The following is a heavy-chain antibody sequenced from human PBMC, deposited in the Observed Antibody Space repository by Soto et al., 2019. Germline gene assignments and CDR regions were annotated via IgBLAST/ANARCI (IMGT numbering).Heavy chain of an antibody. CDR1: GFTFRSFP. J-gene: IGHJ5*02. CDR2: IRSNSAYI. Sequence: LRLSCAASGFTFRSFPMNWVRQAPGKGLEWVSTIRSNSAYIYYTDALRGRFTISRDNAKNSLHLQMNSLRAEDTAVYYCTRDASRDSSARGWFDPWGPGTLVTVSS. V-gene: IGHV3-21*01. D-gene: IGHD6-13*01. CDR3: TRDASRDSSARGWFDP.